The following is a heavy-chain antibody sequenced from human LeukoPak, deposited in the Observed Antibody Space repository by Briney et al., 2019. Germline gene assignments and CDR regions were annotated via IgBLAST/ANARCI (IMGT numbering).Heavy chain of an antibody. J-gene: IGHJ3*02. CDR2: INHSGST. CDR3: ARDLWTGYPDDAFDM. CDR1: GGSFSGYY. V-gene: IGHV4-34*01. D-gene: IGHD3/OR15-3a*01. Sequence: SETLSLTCAVYGGSFSGYYWSWIRQPPGKGLEWIGEINHSGSTNYNPSLKSGVTISVDTSKNQFSLKLSSVTAADTAVYYCARDLWTGYPDDAFDMWGQGTMVTVSS.